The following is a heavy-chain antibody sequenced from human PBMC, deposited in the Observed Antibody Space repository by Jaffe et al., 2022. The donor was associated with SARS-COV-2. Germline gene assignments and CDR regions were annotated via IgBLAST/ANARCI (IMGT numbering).Heavy chain of an antibody. V-gene: IGHV3-23*01. CDR3: AKHRQKNRIYVEIDY. CDR1: GFTFSSYA. J-gene: IGHJ4*02. CDR2: TSGSGGST. D-gene: IGHD3-16*01. Sequence: EVQLLESGGGLVQPGGSLRLSCEASGFTFSSYAMSWVRQAPGKGLEWVSFTSGSGGSTFYADSVKGRFTFSRDNSKNTLYLQMNSLRAEDTAVYSCAKHRQKNRIYVEIDYWGQGTLVTVSS.